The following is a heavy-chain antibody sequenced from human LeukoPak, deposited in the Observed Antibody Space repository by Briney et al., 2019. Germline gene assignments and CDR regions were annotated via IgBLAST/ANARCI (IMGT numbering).Heavy chain of an antibody. CDR3: ARGGVEYSSSPFDY. D-gene: IGHD6-6*01. CDR1: GFTVSSNY. CDR2: ISYDGSNK. Sequence: GGSLRLSCAASGFTVSSNYMSWVRQAPGKGLEWVAVISYDGSNKYYADSVKGRFTISRDNSKNTLYLQMNSLRAEDTAVYYCARGGVEYSSSPFDYWGQGTLVTVSS. V-gene: IGHV3-30*01. J-gene: IGHJ4*02.